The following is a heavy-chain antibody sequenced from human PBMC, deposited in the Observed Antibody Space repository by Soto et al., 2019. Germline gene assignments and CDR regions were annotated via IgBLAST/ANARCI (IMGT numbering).Heavy chain of an antibody. CDR1: GFTFSSYS. V-gene: IGHV3-48*02. D-gene: IGHD2-2*01. CDR3: ARDDIVVVPAAQLGYYYGMDV. J-gene: IGHJ6*02. Sequence: GGSLRLSCAASGFTFSSYSMNWVRQAPGKGLEWVSYISSSSSTIYYADSVKGRFTISRDNAKNSLYLQMNSLRDEDTAVYYCARDDIVVVPAAQLGYYYGMDVWGQGTTVTVSS. CDR2: ISSSSSTI.